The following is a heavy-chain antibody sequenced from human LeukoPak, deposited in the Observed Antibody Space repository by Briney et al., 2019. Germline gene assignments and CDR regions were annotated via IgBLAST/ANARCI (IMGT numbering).Heavy chain of an antibody. D-gene: IGHD1-26*01. CDR2: IVVGSGNT. V-gene: IGHV1-58*01. CDR1: GFTFTTSA. J-gene: IGHJ4*02. CDR3: ARGHRDSGSYTRGYFDY. Sequence: SVKVSCKASGFTFTTSAVQWVRQARGQRLEWIGRIVVGSGNTDHAQKFQGRLTITRDISTSTAYMELSSLTSDDTAVYYCARGHRDSGSYTRGYFDYWGQGTLVTVSS.